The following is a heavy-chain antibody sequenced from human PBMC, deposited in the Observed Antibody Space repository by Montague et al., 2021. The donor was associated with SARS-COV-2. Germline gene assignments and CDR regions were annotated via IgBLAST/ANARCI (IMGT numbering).Heavy chain of an antibody. CDR3: SRGTLRFGMDV. D-gene: IGHD4-17*01. V-gene: IGHV6-1*01. J-gene: IGHJ6*02. CDR2: TYYRSKWQN. Sequence: CAISGDSVSRNTAFWNWVRQSPSRGLEFLGRTYYRSKWQNDYAVSARSRITINPDTSKNQFSLHLNSVTPEDTAVYYCSRGTLRFGMDVWGQGTTVTVSS. CDR1: GDSVSRNTAF.